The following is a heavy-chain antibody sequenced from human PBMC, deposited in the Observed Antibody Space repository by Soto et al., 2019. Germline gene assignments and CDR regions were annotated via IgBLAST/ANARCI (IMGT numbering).Heavy chain of an antibody. CDR3: ARGSYDSSGYYYFDY. CDR1: GYSFTSYW. J-gene: IGHJ4*02. D-gene: IGHD3-22*01. Sequence: GESLKISCKGSGYSFTSYWIGWVRQMPWKGLEWMGIIYPGDSDTRYSPSFQGQVTISADKSISTAYLQWSSLKASDTAMYYCARGSYDSSGYYYFDYWGQGTLVTVSS. V-gene: IGHV5-51*01. CDR2: IYPGDSDT.